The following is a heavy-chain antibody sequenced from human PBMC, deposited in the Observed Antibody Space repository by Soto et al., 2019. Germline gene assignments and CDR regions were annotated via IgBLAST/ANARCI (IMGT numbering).Heavy chain of an antibody. Sequence: SETLSLTCAVYGGSFSGYYWSWIRQPPGKGLEWIGEINHSGSTNYNPSLKSRVTISVDTSKNQFSLKLSSVTAADTAVYYCARGGLGSSGWYRRGFDIWGQGTMVTVSS. J-gene: IGHJ3*02. CDR1: GGSFSGYY. CDR3: ARGGLGSSGWYRRGFDI. V-gene: IGHV4-34*01. D-gene: IGHD6-19*01. CDR2: INHSGST.